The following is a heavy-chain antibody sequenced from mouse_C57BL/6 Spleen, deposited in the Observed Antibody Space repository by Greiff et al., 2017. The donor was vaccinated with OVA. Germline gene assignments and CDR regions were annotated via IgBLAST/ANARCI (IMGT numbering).Heavy chain of an antibody. CDR3: ARREIYYDYLYAMDY. CDR2: IYPRDGST. Sequence: VKLVESDAELVKPGASVKISCKVSGYTFTDHTIHWMKQRPEQGLEWIGYIYPRDGSTKYNEKFKGKATLTADKSSSTAYMQLNSLTSEDSAVYFCARREIYYDYLYAMDYWGQGTSVTVSS. V-gene: IGHV1-78*01. J-gene: IGHJ4*01. CDR1: GYTFTDHT. D-gene: IGHD2-4*01.